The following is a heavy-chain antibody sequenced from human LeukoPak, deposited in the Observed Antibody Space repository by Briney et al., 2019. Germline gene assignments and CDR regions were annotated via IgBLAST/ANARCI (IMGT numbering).Heavy chain of an antibody. J-gene: IGHJ4*02. D-gene: IGHD2-15*01. CDR2: ISSSSSYI. V-gene: IGHV3-21*03. Sequence: PGGSLRLSCAASGFTFSSYSMNWVRQAPGKGLEWVSSISSSSSYIYYADSVKGRFTISRDNAKNSPYLQMNSLKTEDTAVYYCTTDRLVVVVAATRYWGQGTLVTVSS. CDR1: GFTFSSYS. CDR3: TTDRLVVVVAATRY.